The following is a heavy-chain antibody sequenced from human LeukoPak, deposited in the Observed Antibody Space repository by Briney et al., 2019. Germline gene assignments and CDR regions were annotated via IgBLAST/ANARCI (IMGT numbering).Heavy chain of an antibody. CDR2: ITWNSDRL. CDR1: GFTFDDYP. Sequence: PGGSLRLSCAASGFTFDDYPMHWVRQAPGKGLEWVSGITWNSDRLDYADSVKGRFIISRDNAKNSLYLQMNSLRGEDTALYFCVKALRFDYFDHWGQGTLVTVSS. J-gene: IGHJ4*02. CDR3: VKALRFDYFDH. V-gene: IGHV3-9*01. D-gene: IGHD5-24*01.